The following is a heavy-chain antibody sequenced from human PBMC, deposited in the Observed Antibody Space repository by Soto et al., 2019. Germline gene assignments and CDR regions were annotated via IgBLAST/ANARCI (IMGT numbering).Heavy chain of an antibody. Sequence: QLQLQESGSGLVQPSETLSLTCAVSGVSISNPDYSWSWIRQPPGKGLEWIGYIYQSGNTLYNPSLKSRVTISIDRSKTQFSLKLTSVTAADTAVYYCTSDYTLRSYRFDYWGPGTLVTVSS. V-gene: IGHV4-30-2*01. CDR1: GVSISNPDYS. CDR2: IYQSGNT. CDR3: TSDYTLRSYRFDY. D-gene: IGHD3-10*01. J-gene: IGHJ4*02.